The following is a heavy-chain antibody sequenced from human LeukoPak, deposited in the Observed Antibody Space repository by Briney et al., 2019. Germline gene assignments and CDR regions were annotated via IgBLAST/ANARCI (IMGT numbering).Heavy chain of an antibody. V-gene: IGHV4-59*08. Sequence: PSETLSLTCTVSGGSISSYYWSWIRQPPGKGLEWIGYIYYSGSTNYNPSLKSRVTISVDTSKNQFSLKLSSVTAADTAVYYCARPGDYDILTGPWYFDLWGRGTLVTVSS. CDR2: IYYSGST. D-gene: IGHD3-9*01. J-gene: IGHJ2*01. CDR3: ARPGDYDILTGPWYFDL. CDR1: GGSISSYY.